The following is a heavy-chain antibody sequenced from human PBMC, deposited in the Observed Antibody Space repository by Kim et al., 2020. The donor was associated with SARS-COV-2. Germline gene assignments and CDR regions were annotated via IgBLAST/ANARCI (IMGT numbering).Heavy chain of an antibody. CDR2: IWYDGSNK. D-gene: IGHD5-18*01. Sequence: GGSLRLSCAASRFTFSNYGMHWVRQAPGKGLAWVAVIWYDGSNKYYADSVKGRFTISRDNSKNTLYLQMNSLRAEDTAVYYCKVDTAMDDAFDIWGQGTMVTVSS. V-gene: IGHV3-33*01. J-gene: IGHJ3*02. CDR1: RFTFSNYG. CDR3: KVDTAMDDAFDI.